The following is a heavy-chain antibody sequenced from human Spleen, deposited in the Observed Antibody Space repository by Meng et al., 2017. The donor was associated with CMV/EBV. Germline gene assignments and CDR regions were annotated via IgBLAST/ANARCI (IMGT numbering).Heavy chain of an antibody. CDR2: INPNSGGT. V-gene: IGHV1-2*02. CDR3: ARTGRGGADGMDV. Sequence: ASVKVSCKASGYIFTDYYIHWVRQAPGQGLEWMGWINPNSGGTNYAQKFQGRVTMTRDTSISTAYMELSRLRSDDTAVYYCARTGRGGADGMDVWGQGTTVTVSS. CDR1: GYIFTDYY. J-gene: IGHJ6*02. D-gene: IGHD3-10*01.